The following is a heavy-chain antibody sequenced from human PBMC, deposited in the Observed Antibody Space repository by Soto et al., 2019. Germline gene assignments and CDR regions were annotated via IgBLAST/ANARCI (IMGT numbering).Heavy chain of an antibody. CDR3: AKDSQLVVVPAATRVFDY. V-gene: IGHV3-23*01. Sequence: GGSLRLSCAASGFTFSRYAMSWVRQAPGKGLEWVSAISGSGGSTYYADSVEGRFTISRDNSKNTLNLQMNSLRAEDTAVYYCAKDSQLVVVPAATRVFDYWGQGTLVTVSS. D-gene: IGHD2-2*01. J-gene: IGHJ4*02. CDR2: ISGSGGST. CDR1: GFTFSRYA.